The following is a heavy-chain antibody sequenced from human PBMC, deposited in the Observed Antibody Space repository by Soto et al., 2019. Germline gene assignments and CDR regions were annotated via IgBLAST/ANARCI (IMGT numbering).Heavy chain of an antibody. V-gene: IGHV3-33*01. CDR3: ARDASFYSLWSGYYPSRNGMDV. CDR2: IWYDGSKK. CDR1: GFTFSSFG. J-gene: IGHJ6*02. D-gene: IGHD3-3*01. Sequence: QVQVVESGGGVVQPGRSLRLSCAGSGFTFSSFGMHCVRQAPGKGLEWVSLIWYDGSKKSYGDSVKGRFTISRDNSRNTVYLQMNSLRADDTAVYHCARDASFYSLWSGYYPSRNGMDVWGQGTTVTVSS.